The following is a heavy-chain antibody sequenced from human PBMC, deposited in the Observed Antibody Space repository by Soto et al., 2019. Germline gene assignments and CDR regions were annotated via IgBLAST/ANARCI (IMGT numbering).Heavy chain of an antibody. Sequence: QVQLVESGGGVVQPGRSLRLSCAASGFTFSSYAMHWVRQAPGKGLEWVAVISYDGSNKYYADSVKGRFTISRDNSKNTLYLQMNSLRADDTAVYYCARDLEMATKSPGDYWGQGTLVTVSS. J-gene: IGHJ4*02. CDR1: GFTFSSYA. D-gene: IGHD5-12*01. V-gene: IGHV3-30-3*01. CDR2: ISYDGSNK. CDR3: ARDLEMATKSPGDY.